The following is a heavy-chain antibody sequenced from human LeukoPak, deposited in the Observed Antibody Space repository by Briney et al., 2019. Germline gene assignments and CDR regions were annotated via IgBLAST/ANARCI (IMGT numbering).Heavy chain of an antibody. CDR2: ISDIGSI. J-gene: IGHJ6*01. CDR1: GGSISSYY. Sequence: PSETLSLTCTVSGGSISSYYWSWIRQPPGKGLEWIAYISDIGSINYNPSLKSRVTISVDTSMNQFSLKLSSVTAADTAVYYCARDGLGYCSGGSCYSSGMDVWGQGTTVTVSS. V-gene: IGHV4-59*01. D-gene: IGHD2-15*01. CDR3: ARDGLGYCSGGSCYSSGMDV.